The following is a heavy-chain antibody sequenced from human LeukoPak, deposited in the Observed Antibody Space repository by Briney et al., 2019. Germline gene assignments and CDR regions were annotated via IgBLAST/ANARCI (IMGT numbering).Heavy chain of an antibody. D-gene: IGHD6-13*01. CDR3: ARHRAVGGGHSTTWYTDY. V-gene: IGHV5-51*01. CDR2: IDPGDSEI. CDR1: GYSFSMYW. Sequence: GEPLMISCQGLGYSFSMYWIGWVRHMPGKGLEWMGVIDPGDSEITYSPSFQGHVTISVDKSVNTAYLQWSTLKASDTALYYCARHRAVGGGHSTTWYTDYWGQGTLVSVSS. J-gene: IGHJ4*02.